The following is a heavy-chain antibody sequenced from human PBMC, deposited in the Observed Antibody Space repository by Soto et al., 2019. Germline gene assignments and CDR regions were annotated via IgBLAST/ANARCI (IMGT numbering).Heavy chain of an antibody. CDR2: IYYSGST. CDR1: GGSVSSGSYY. Sequence: QVQLQESGPGLVKPSETLSLTCTVSGGSVSSGSYYWSWIQQPPGKGLEWIGYIYYSGSTNYNPSLKSRVTISVDTSKNQFSLKLSSVTAADTAVYYCARAPEQQLVLDYWGQGTLVTVSS. CDR3: ARAPEQQLVLDY. J-gene: IGHJ4*02. D-gene: IGHD6-13*01. V-gene: IGHV4-61*01.